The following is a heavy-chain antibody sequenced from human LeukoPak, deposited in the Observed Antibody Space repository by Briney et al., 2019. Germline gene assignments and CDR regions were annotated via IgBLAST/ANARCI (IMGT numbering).Heavy chain of an antibody. V-gene: IGHV6-1*01. D-gene: IGHD6-19*01. CDR3: ARVWAEAGTETYYFDY. CDR2: TYYRSQWYH. Sequence: SQTLSLTCAISGDSVSRTTTSWNWIRQSPSRGLEWLGRTYYRSQWYHDYAVSVQSRISINPDTSKNQFSLQLKSVIPEDTDLYYCARVWAEAGTETYYFDYWGQGTLVTVSS. CDR1: GDSVSRTTTS. J-gene: IGHJ4*02.